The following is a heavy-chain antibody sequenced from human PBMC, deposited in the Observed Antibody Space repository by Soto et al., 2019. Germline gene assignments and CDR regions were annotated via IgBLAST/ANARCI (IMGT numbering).Heavy chain of an antibody. CDR2: IYYSGST. CDR1: GGSISSGDYY. J-gene: IGHJ5*02. CDR3: ARWWSGSRQGFDP. V-gene: IGHV4-31*03. D-gene: IGHD3-3*01. Sequence: QVQLQESGPGLVKPSQTLSLTCTVSGGSISSGDYYWSWIRQHPGKGLEWIGYIYYSGSTYYNPSLKSRVTISVDTSKHQFSRKLRSVTAADTAVYYCARWWSGSRQGFDPWGQGTLVTVSS.